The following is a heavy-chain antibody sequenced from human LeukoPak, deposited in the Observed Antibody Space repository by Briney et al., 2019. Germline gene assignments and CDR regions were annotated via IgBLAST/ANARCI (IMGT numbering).Heavy chain of an antibody. V-gene: IGHV4-34*01. Sequence: PSETLSLTCAVYGGSFSGYYWSWIRQPPGKGLEWIGEINHSGSTNYNPSLKSRVTISVDTSKNQFSLKLSSVTAADTAVYYCASMGYFDSSSPFDYWGQGTLVTVSS. J-gene: IGHJ4*02. CDR3: ASMGYFDSSSPFDY. CDR2: INHSGST. D-gene: IGHD3-9*01. CDR1: GGSFSGYY.